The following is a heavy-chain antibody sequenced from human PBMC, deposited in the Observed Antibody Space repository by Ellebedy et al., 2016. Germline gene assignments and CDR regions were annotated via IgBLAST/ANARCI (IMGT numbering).Heavy chain of an antibody. Sequence: GSLRLXXTVSGGSISSSSYYWGWIRQPPGKGLEWIGSIYYSGSTYYNPSLKSRVTISVDTSKNQFSLKLSSVTAADTAVYYCARVFSSGYLFDYWGQGTLVTVSS. CDR2: IYYSGST. CDR1: GGSISSSSYY. CDR3: ARVFSSGYLFDY. V-gene: IGHV4-39*07. J-gene: IGHJ4*02. D-gene: IGHD3-22*01.